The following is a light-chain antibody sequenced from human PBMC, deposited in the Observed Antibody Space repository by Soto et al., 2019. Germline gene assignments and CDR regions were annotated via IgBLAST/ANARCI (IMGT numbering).Light chain of an antibody. J-gene: IGKJ1*01. V-gene: IGKV1-5*03. CDR3: QQYSTRRT. CDR1: QSISSW. CDR2: KAS. Sequence: DIQMTQSPSTLSASVGDRVTITCRAGQSISSWLALYQQKPGKAPRLLIYKASRLERGVPSRSSGSGSGTEFTLTISSQPPDDFATYYCQQYSTRRTFGQGTKVDIK.